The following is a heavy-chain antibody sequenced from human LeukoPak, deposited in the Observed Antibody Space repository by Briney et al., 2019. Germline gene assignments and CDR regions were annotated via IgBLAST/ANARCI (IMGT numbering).Heavy chain of an antibody. CDR3: AKGARGSGWYYFGY. CDR1: GFTFSSYA. D-gene: IGHD6-19*01. V-gene: IGHV3-23*01. CDR2: ISGSGGST. Sequence: GGSLKLSCAASGFTFSSYAMSWVRQAPGKGLEWVSGISGSGGSTYYADSVKGRFTISRDNSKNTLYLQMNSLRAEDTAVYYCAKGARGSGWYYFGYRGQGTLVTVSS. J-gene: IGHJ4*02.